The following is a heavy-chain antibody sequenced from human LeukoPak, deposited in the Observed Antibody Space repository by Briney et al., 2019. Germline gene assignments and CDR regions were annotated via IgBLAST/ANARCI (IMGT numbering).Heavy chain of an antibody. V-gene: IGHV1-24*01. Sequence: GASVKVSCKVSGYTLTELSMHWVRQAPGKGLEWMGGFDPEDGGTIYAQKFQGRVTMTEDTSTDTAYMELSSLRSEDTAVYYCATVRDFWSGSNWFDPWGQGTLVTVSS. CDR1: GYTLTELS. D-gene: IGHD3-3*01. CDR2: FDPEDGGT. J-gene: IGHJ5*02. CDR3: ATVRDFWSGSNWFDP.